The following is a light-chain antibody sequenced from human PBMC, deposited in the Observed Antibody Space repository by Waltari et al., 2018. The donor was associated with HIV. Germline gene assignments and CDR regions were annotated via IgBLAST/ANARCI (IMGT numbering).Light chain of an antibody. CDR3: SSCVPGSTLV. J-gene: IGLJ3*02. V-gene: IGLV2-14*01. CDR2: DIN. Sequence: QSALTQPVSVSGALGQSITISCNSADSLISSSNYVSWYQHHPDKAPKLVIFDINIRASGVPFLFSGFKSGNTAFLTLSGLQAEDEAEYYCSSCVPGSTLVFGGGTKVTV. CDR1: DSLISSSNY.